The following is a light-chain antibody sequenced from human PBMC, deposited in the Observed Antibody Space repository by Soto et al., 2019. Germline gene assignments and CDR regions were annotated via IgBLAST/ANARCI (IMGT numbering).Light chain of an antibody. CDR1: NRDVGSYNL. CDR2: EVR. CDR3: SSYTTTSPLV. V-gene: IGLV2-14*01. Sequence: SARTQAASGSGFPGQSNSIAWSETNRDVGSYNLVSWYQQRPGEAPKLIISEVRNRPSGIAYRFTGSKSGNTASPTISGLQAKDEADYYCSSYTTTSPLVFGGGTNVTVL. J-gene: IGLJ3*02.